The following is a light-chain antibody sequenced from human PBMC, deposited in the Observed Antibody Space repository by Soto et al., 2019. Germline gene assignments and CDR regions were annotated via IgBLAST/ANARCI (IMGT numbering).Light chain of an antibody. CDR2: GAS. V-gene: IGKV3-20*01. CDR3: QQYGGSPGCT. CDR1: QSVSSSY. J-gene: IGKJ2*02. Sequence: EIVLTQSPGTLSLSPGERATLSCRASQSVSSSYLAWYQPKPGQAPRLLIYGASSRTTGIPDRFSGSGSGTDFTLTISRLEPEDFAVYFCQQYGGSPGCTFGQGTKLEIK.